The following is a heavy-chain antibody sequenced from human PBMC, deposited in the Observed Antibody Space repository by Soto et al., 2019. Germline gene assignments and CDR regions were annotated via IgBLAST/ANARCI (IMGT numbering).Heavy chain of an antibody. CDR1: GGTFSSYA. V-gene: IGHV1-69*13. CDR2: IIPIFGTA. Sequence: SVKVSCKASGGTFSSYAISWVRQAPGQGLEWMGGIIPIFGTANYAQKFQGRVTITADESTSTAYMELSSLRSEDTAVYYCARVRRDGYKNYYYNGMDVWGQGTTVTVSS. D-gene: IGHD5-12*01. J-gene: IGHJ6*02. CDR3: ARVRRDGYKNYYYNGMDV.